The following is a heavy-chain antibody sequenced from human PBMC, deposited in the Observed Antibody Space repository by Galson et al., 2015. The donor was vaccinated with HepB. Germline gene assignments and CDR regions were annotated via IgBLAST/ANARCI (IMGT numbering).Heavy chain of an antibody. V-gene: IGHV3-9*01. CDR2: ISWNSGSI. CDR3: AKDMTYDSSGYDSGGFDI. Sequence: SLRLSCAASGFTFDHYAMHWVRQAPGKGLEWVSGISWNSGSINYAGSVEGRFAISRDKAKNSLYLQMNSLRAEDTALYYCAKDMTYDSSGYDSGGFDIWGQGTMVTVSS. CDR1: GFTFDHYA. J-gene: IGHJ3*02. D-gene: IGHD3-22*01.